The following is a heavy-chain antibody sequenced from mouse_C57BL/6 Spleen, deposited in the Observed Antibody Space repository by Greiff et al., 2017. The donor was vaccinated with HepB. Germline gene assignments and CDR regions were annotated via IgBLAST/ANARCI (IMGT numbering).Heavy chain of an antibody. D-gene: IGHD2-3*01. CDR1: GYTFTDYE. J-gene: IGHJ2*01. Sequence: VQGVESGAELVRPGASVTLSCKASGYTFTDYEMHWVKQTPVHGLEWIGAIDPETGGTAYNQKFKGKAILTADKSSSTAYMELRSLTSEDSAVYYCTRRWSFDYWGQGTTLTVSS. CDR3: TRRWSFDY. CDR2: IDPETGGT. V-gene: IGHV1-15*01.